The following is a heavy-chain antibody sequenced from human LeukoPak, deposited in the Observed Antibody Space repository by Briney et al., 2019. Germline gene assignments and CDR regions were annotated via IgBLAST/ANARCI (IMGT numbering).Heavy chain of an antibody. D-gene: IGHD3-22*01. CDR3: ANLHRNSDGYYYVDN. J-gene: IGHJ4*02. CDR1: GGSISNYY. Sequence: PSETLSLTCSVSGGSISNYYWRWIRQPAGKGLEWVGRIYTSGSTKYNPSLKNGFTMSLDKSTNQYSLKLSYVIAADTAVYYCANLHRNSDGYYYVDNWGQGTLVTVSS. V-gene: IGHV4-4*07. CDR2: IYTSGST.